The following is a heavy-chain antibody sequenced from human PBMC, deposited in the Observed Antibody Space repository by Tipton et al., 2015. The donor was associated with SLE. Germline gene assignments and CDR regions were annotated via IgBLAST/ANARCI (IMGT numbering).Heavy chain of an antibody. J-gene: IGHJ4*02. D-gene: IGHD1-26*01. CDR2: ISSSGSTI. CDR1: GFTFSSYE. CDR3: AGGSGNVFDY. V-gene: IGHV3-48*03. Sequence: GSLRLSCAASGFTFSSYEMNWVRQAPGKGLEWVSYISSSGSTIYYADSVKGRFTISRDNAKNSLYLQMNSLGAEDTAVYYCAGGSGNVFDYWGQGTLVTVSS.